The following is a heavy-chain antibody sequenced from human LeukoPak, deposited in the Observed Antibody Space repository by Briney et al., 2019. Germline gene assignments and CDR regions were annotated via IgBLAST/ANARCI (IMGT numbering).Heavy chain of an antibody. Sequence: SETLSLTCTVSGGSISSYYWSWIRQPAGKGLEWIGRIYTSGSTNYNPSLKSRVTMSVDTSKNQFSLKLSSVTAADTAVYYCARESYSSGWFPIEYFQHWGQGTLATVSS. V-gene: IGHV4-4*07. CDR2: IYTSGST. D-gene: IGHD6-19*01. CDR3: ARESYSSGWFPIEYFQH. J-gene: IGHJ1*01. CDR1: GGSISSYY.